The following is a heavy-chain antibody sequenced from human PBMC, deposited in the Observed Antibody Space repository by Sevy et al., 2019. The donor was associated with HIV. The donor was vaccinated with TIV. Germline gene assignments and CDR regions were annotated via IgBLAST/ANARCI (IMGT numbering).Heavy chain of an antibody. D-gene: IGHD3-22*01. Sequence: GGSLRLSCVASGFTLSNYAMSWVRQAPGKGLEWVSILSASGGSKYYAGAVKGRVTISRDNSKNTLDLEMNSLRGEDTAVYYCAKGSRKYYYDSSGYYGDWGQGTLVTVSS. CDR2: LSASGGSK. CDR1: GFTLSNYA. J-gene: IGHJ4*01. CDR3: AKGSRKYYYDSSGYYGD. V-gene: IGHV3-23*01.